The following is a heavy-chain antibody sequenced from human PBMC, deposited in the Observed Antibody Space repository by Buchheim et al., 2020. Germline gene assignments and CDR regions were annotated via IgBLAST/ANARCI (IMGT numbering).Heavy chain of an antibody. D-gene: IGHD6-19*01. CDR2: IGSNSNST. Sequence: EVELVESGGGLVKPGGSLRLSCAASGFTFSSYSLNWVRQAPGKGLEWVSCIGSNSNSTYYADSVKGRFTISRDNAKSSLYLQMNSLGVEDTAVYYCARGSAVAAYWGQGT. CDR3: ARGSAVAAY. J-gene: IGHJ4*02. V-gene: IGHV3-21*06. CDR1: GFTFSSYS.